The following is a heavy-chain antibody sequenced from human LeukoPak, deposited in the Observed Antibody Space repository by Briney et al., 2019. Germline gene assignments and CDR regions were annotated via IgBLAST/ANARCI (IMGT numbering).Heavy chain of an antibody. D-gene: IGHD5-18*01. CDR2: IIPIFGPV. J-gene: IGHJ5*02. CDR3: ANNRGYSYAAFDP. CDR1: GGTISSYA. V-gene: IGHV1-69*13. Sequence: ASVKVSCKASGGTISSYAISWVRQAPGQGLEWMGGIIPIFGPVNYAQNFQGRVTITADESTSTAYMELSSLRSEDTAVYYCANNRGYSYAAFDPWGQGTLVTVSS.